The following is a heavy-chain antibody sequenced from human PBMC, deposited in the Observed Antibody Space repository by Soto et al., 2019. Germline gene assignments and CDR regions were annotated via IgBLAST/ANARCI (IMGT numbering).Heavy chain of an antibody. D-gene: IGHD5-12*01. V-gene: IGHV4-38-2*01. CDR3: ARGSVVATIYFDY. CDR2: IYHSGST. CDR1: GYSISSGYY. Sequence: SETLSLTCAVSGYSISSGYYWGWIRQPPGKGLEWIGSIYHSGSTYYNPSLKSRVTIPVDTSKNQFSLKLSSVTAADTAVYCCARGSVVATIYFDYWGQGTLVTVSS. J-gene: IGHJ4*02.